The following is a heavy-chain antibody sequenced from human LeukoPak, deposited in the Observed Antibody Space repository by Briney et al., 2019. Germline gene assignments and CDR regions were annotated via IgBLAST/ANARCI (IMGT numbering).Heavy chain of an antibody. V-gene: IGHV4-59*01. CDR1: GDSIDIYY. CDR3: ARGLGGPNYYYMDV. Sequence: SETLSLTCSVSGDSIDIYYWSWIRQPPGKGLEYIGYINYSGSTNYNPSLRGRVTMSLDTKNQFSLKLTSVTAADTAVYYCARGLGGPNYYYMDVWGKGTTVTVSS. D-gene: IGHD2-15*01. CDR2: INYSGST. J-gene: IGHJ6*03.